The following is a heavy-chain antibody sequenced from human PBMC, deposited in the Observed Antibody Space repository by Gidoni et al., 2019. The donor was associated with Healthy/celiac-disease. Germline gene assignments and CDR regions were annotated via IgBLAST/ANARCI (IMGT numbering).Heavy chain of an antibody. CDR1: GGTFSRYA. CDR2: IIPIFGTA. Sequence: QVQLVQSGAEVKKPGASVKVYCKASGGTFSRYAISWVRQAPGQGLEWMGGIIPIFGTANYAQKFQGRVTITADESTSTAYMELSSLRSEDTAAYYCARDLYYYGSGSYYNVGFDYWGQGTLVTVSS. CDR3: ARDLYYYGSGSYYNVGFDY. J-gene: IGHJ4*02. D-gene: IGHD3-10*01. V-gene: IGHV1-69*01.